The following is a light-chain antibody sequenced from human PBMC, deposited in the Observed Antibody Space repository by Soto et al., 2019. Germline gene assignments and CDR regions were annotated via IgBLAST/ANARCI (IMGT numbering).Light chain of an antibody. J-gene: IGKJ5*01. V-gene: IGKV1-33*01. CDR3: QQFGDLTFI. CDR1: QDINNY. CDR2: DAS. Sequence: DIKMTQSASSLSVSLGDRVTITCKASQDINNYLNWYQQKTGQAPKLLIYDASGLEVGVPSRFSGSGYGTHFNLTISGLQTEDIATYYCQQFGDLTFIFGQGTRLEIK.